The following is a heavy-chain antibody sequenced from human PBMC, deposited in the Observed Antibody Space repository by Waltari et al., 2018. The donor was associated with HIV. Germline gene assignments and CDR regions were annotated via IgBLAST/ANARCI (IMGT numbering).Heavy chain of an antibody. CDR2: INSDGSSI. D-gene: IGHD3-10*01. J-gene: IGHJ1*01. Sequence: EVQLVESGGNLVQPGGSLRLSCSDPGFTFNRYWMQWVRQAPGKGLAWVSRINSDGSSIRYADSVKGRFTISRDNAKNTLYLQMNSLRDEDTAVYYCAKEAGDRGYFQHWGQGTLVTVSS. V-gene: IGHV3-74*01. CDR1: GFTFNRYW. CDR3: AKEAGDRGYFQH.